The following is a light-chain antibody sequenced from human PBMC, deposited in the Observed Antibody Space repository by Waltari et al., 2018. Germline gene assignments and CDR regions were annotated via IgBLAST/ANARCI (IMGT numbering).Light chain of an antibody. CDR1: SSNIGSNT. CDR3: AAWDDSLNGWV. Sequence: QSVLTQPPSASGTPGQRVTISCSGSSSNIGSNTVNWYQQLPGTAPKLLISSHNLRPLGVPARFSGSQSGTSASLAISGLQSEDEADYYCAAWDDSLNGWVFGGGTKLTVL. CDR2: SHN. V-gene: IGLV1-44*01. J-gene: IGLJ3*02.